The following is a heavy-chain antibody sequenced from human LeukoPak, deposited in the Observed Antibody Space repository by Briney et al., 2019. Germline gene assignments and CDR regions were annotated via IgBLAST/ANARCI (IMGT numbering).Heavy chain of an antibody. Sequence: SETLSLTCTVSGGSISSSSYYWGWIRQPPGTGLEWIGSIYYSGSTYYIPSLKSRVTISVDTSKNQFSLKLSSVTAPGTAVYYWARGIGESPLDYWGQGTLVTVSS. J-gene: IGHJ4*02. D-gene: IGHD3-10*01. CDR3: ARGIGESPLDY. V-gene: IGHV4-39*07. CDR2: IYYSGST. CDR1: GGSISSSSYY.